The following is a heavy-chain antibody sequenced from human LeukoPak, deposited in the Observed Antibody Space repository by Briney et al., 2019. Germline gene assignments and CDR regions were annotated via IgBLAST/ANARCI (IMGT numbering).Heavy chain of an antibody. CDR3: ARRRLSSGWYFGALGNWFDP. D-gene: IGHD6-19*01. J-gene: IGHJ5*02. Sequence: SETLSLTCAVYGGSFSGYYWSWIRQPPGKGLEWIGEINHSGSTNYNPSLKSRVTISVDTSKNQFSLKLSSVTAADTAVYYCARRRLSSGWYFGALGNWFDPWGQGTLVTVSS. CDR2: INHSGST. CDR1: GGSFSGYY. V-gene: IGHV4-34*01.